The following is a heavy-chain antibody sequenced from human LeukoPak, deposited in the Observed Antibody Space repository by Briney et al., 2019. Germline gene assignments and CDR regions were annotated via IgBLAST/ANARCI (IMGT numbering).Heavy chain of an antibody. Sequence: SETLSLTCTVSGGSISSSSYDWSWIRQPPGKGLEWIWYSYYSGSTNYNPSLKSRVTISVDTSKNQFSLKLSSVTAADTAVYYCARLVGWGARRYSYFYMDVWGKGTTVTISS. D-gene: IGHD1-26*01. CDR2: SYYSGST. CDR3: ARLVGWGARRYSYFYMDV. J-gene: IGHJ6*03. V-gene: IGHV4-61*01. CDR1: GGSISSSSYD.